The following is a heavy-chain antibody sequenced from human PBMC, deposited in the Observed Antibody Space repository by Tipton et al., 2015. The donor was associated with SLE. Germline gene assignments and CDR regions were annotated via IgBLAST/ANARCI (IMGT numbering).Heavy chain of an antibody. V-gene: IGHV4-4*08. CDR1: GGSISSYY. D-gene: IGHD6-19*01. Sequence: TLSLTCTVSGGSISSYYWSWFRQPPGKGLEWIGYIYTSGSTNYNPSLKSRVTISVDTSKNQFSLKLSSVTAADTAVYYCARIHIAVDAFDFWGQGTMVTVSP. CDR2: IYTSGST. J-gene: IGHJ3*01. CDR3: ARIHIAVDAFDF.